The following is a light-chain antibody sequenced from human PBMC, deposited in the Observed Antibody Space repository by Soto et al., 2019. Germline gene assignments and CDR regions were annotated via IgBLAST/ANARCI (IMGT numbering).Light chain of an antibody. Sequence: DIQMTQSPSSLSASVGDTVTITCRASQTISSYLNWYQQKPGKAPKLLIYAASSLQSGVPSRFSGSGSGTDFTLTISSLQPEDFATYYCQQSYGTPLTFGGGTKVKIK. V-gene: IGKV1-39*01. J-gene: IGKJ4*01. CDR1: QTISSY. CDR3: QQSYGTPLT. CDR2: AAS.